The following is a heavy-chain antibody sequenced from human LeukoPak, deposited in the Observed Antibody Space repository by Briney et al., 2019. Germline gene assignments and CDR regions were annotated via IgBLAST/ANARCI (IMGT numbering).Heavy chain of an antibody. CDR3: ARGFKQGPGITMVRGGKEFRV. CDR1: GYTFTGYY. Sequence: ASVKVSCKASGYTFTGYYMHWVRQAPGQGLEWMGWINPNSGGTNYAQKFQGWVTMTRDTSISTAYMELSRLRSDDTAVYYCARGFKQGPGITMVRGGKEFRVWGQGTLVTVSS. V-gene: IGHV1-2*04. D-gene: IGHD3-10*01. J-gene: IGHJ4*02. CDR2: INPNSGGT.